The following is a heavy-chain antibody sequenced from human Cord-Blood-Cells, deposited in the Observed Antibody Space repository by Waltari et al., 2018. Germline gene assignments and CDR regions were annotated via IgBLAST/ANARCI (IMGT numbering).Heavy chain of an antibody. Sequence: QVQLQQWGAGPLKPSETLSLTCVVHGGTFSCYYWSWIRQPPGKGLEWIGEINHSGSTNYNPSLKSRVTISVDTSKNQFSLKLSSVTAADTAVYYCARGELIAAAYYFDYWGQGTLVTVSS. V-gene: IGHV4-34*01. CDR2: INHSGST. CDR3: ARGELIAAAYYFDY. D-gene: IGHD6-13*01. J-gene: IGHJ4*02. CDR1: GGTFSCYY.